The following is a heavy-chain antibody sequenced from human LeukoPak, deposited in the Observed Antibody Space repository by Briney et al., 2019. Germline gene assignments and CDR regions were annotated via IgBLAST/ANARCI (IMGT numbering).Heavy chain of an antibody. CDR3: ATNITMIVFDY. CDR2: INHSGST. Sequence: SETLSLTCAVYGGSFSGYYWSWIRQPPGKGLEWIGEINHSGSTNYNPSLKSRVTISVDTSKNHFFLKLTSVTAADTAVYYCATNITMIVFDYWGQGTLVTVSS. D-gene: IGHD3-22*01. J-gene: IGHJ4*02. V-gene: IGHV4-34*01. CDR1: GGSFSGYY.